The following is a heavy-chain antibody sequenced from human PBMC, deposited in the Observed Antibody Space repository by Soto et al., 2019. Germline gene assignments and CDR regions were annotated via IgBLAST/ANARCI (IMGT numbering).Heavy chain of an antibody. D-gene: IGHD6-6*01. CDR1: GGSISSGGYY. V-gene: IGHV4-31*03. CDR3: AREHEYSSSSSPYYYYGMDV. Sequence: SETLSLTCTVSGGSISSGGYYWSWIRQHPGKGLEWIGYIYYSGSTYYNPSLKSRVTISVDTSKNQFSLKLSSVTAADTAVYYCAREHEYSSSSSPYYYYGMDVWGQGTTVTVAS. CDR2: IYYSGST. J-gene: IGHJ6*02.